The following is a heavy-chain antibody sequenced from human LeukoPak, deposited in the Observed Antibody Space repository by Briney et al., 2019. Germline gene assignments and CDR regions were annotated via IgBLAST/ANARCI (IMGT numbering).Heavy chain of an antibody. J-gene: IGHJ5*02. D-gene: IGHD3-3*01. Sequence: GASVKVSRKSSGYTLTSYAMHWVRQAPGQRLEWMGWINAGNCNTKYSQKLQGRVTITRDTSASTAYMELSSLRSEYTAVYYCAREYYDFWSGYYGDSNWFDPCGQGTLVTASS. CDR2: INAGNCNT. V-gene: IGHV1-3*01. CDR1: GYTLTSYA. CDR3: AREYYDFWSGYYGDSNWFDP.